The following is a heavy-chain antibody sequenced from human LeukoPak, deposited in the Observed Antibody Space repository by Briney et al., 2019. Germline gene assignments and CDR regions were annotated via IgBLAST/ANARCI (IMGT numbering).Heavy chain of an antibody. Sequence: GGSLRLSCAASGFTFSTYWTTWVRQAPGKGLEWVANIKDDGSEKSYEDSVKGRFTISRDNANNAVYLQMDTLRVEDTAVYYCARGLIYFEVWGQGTLVSVSS. CDR3: ARGLIYFEV. J-gene: IGHJ4*02. CDR1: GFTFSTYW. CDR2: IKDDGSEK. D-gene: IGHD3-9*01. V-gene: IGHV3-7*04.